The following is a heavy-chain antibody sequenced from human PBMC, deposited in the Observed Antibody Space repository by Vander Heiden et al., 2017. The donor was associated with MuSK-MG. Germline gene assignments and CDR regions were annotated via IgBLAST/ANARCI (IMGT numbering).Heavy chain of an antibody. CDR3: ARLGGIRVYRGLLNAFDI. D-gene: IGHD2-21*01. Sequence: QVQLQESGPGLVKPSETLSLTCTVSGGSISNYYWSWIRKPPGKGLEWIGYVFYSETTNYNPSLRRRVTVSADTEKNHFSLKLTSVTAAETAVYYCARLGGIRVYRGLLNAFDIWGQGTMVTVSS. CDR2: VFYSETT. V-gene: IGHV4-59*08. J-gene: IGHJ3*02. CDR1: GGSISNYY.